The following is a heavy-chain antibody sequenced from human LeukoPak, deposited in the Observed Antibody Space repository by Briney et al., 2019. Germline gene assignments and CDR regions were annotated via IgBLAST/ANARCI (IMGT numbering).Heavy chain of an antibody. J-gene: IGHJ4*02. CDR3: AGYGLHYFDY. D-gene: IGHD4-17*01. CDR2: IYYSGST. Sequence: SETLSLTCTVSGGSISSSSYYWGWIRQPPGKGLEWIGSIYYSGSTYYNPSLKSRVTISVDTSKDQFSLKLSSVTAADTAVYYCAGYGLHYFDYWGQGTLVTVSS. V-gene: IGHV4-39*01. CDR1: GGSISSSSYY.